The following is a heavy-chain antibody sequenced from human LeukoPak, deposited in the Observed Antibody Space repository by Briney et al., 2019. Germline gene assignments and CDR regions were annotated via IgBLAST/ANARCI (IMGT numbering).Heavy chain of an antibody. CDR1: GFTFSSYA. CDR2: IGGGGST. Sequence: PGGSLRLSCAASGFTFSSYAMSWVRLAPGKGLEWVSGIGGGGSTSYADSVKGRFTISRDNSKNTLYLQMNSLRAEDTAVYYCARGWRLQLDYWGQGTLVTVSS. J-gene: IGHJ4*02. CDR3: ARGWRLQLDY. D-gene: IGHD5-24*01. V-gene: IGHV3-23*01.